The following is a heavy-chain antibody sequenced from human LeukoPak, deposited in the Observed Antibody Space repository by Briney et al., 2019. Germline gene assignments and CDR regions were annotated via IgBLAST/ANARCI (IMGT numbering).Heavy chain of an antibody. CDR3: AKSGSYYGSTSG. CDR2: SYYSGST. Sequence: SETLSLTCTVSGGSISSGGYYWSWIRQHPGKGLEWIGYSYYSGSTNYNPSLKSRVTISLDTSKNQFSLKLTSVTAGDTAVYYCAKSGSYYGSTSGWGQGTLVTVSP. J-gene: IGHJ4*02. CDR1: GGSISSGGYY. D-gene: IGHD3-10*01. V-gene: IGHV4-31*02.